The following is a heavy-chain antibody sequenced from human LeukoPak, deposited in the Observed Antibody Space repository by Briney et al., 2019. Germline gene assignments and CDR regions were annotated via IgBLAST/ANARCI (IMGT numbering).Heavy chain of an antibody. CDR3: ASLGGGNADDAFDI. D-gene: IGHD4-23*01. CDR1: GFTVSSNY. V-gene: IGHV3-53*01. J-gene: IGHJ3*02. CDR2: IYSGGST. Sequence: PGGSLRLSCAASGFTVSSNYMSWVRQAPGKGLEWVSVIYSGGSTYYADSVKGRFTISRDNSKNTLYLQMNSLRAEDTAVYYCASLGGGNADDAFDIWGQGTMVTVSP.